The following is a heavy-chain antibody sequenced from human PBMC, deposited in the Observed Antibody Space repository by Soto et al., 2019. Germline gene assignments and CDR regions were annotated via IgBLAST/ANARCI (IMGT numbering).Heavy chain of an antibody. CDR3: ARGQFTVFGVVNCFDP. CDR1: GGYFSGYY. D-gene: IGHD3-3*01. J-gene: IGHJ5*02. Sequence: PSEPLSLTRAVYGGYFSGYYWSWIRQPPGKGLGGIGEINPRGSTNYNPSLKSRVTISVDTSKNQFSLKLSSVTAADTAVYYCARGQFTVFGVVNCFDPWRQGTLV. CDR2: INPRGST. V-gene: IGHV4-34*01.